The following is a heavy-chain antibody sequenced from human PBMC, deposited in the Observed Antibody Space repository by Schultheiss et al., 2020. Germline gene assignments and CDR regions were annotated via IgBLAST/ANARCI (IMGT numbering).Heavy chain of an antibody. Sequence: ASVKVSGKASGYTFTSYGISWVRQAPGQGLEWMGWINTNTGNPTYAQGFTGRFVFSLDTSVSTAYLQISSLKAEDTAVYYCARVFLWYGEPSTWFDPWGQGTLVTVSS. D-gene: IGHD3-10*01. V-gene: IGHV7-4-1*02. CDR1: GYTFTSYG. J-gene: IGHJ5*02. CDR3: ARVFLWYGEPSTWFDP. CDR2: INTNTGNP.